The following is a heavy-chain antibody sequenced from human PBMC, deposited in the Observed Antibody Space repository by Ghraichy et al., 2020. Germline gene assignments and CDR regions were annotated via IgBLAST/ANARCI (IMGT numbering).Heavy chain of an antibody. CDR3: ARHTPGRDGYAGDAFDI. CDR2: IYYSGST. D-gene: IGHD5-24*01. J-gene: IGHJ3*02. V-gene: IGHV4-39*01. Sequence: SETLSLTCTVSGGSISSSSYYWGWIRQPPGKGLEWIGSIYYSGSTYYNPSLKSRVTISVDTSKNQFSLKLSSVTAADTAVYYCARHTPGRDGYAGDAFDIWAQGTMATVSS. CDR1: GGSISSSSYY.